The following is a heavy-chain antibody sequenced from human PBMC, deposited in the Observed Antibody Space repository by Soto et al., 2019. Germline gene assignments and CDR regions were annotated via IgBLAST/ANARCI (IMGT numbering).Heavy chain of an antibody. CDR3: ARSGSGSGWL. CDR1: GGSISSSSYY. CDR2: IYYSGST. V-gene: IGHV4-39*07. D-gene: IGHD6-19*01. Sequence: SETLSLTCTVSGGSISSSSYYWGWIRQPPGKGLEWIGSIYYSGSTYYNPSLKSRVTISVDTSKNQFSLNLSSMTAADTAVYYCARSGSGSGWLGGQGTLVTVSS. J-gene: IGHJ4*02.